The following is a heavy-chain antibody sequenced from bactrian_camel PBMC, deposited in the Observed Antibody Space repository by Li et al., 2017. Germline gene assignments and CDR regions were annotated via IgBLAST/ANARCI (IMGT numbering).Heavy chain of an antibody. D-gene: IGHD2*01. CDR2: IDRIGATT. Sequence: QVQLVESGGGLVHPGGSLRLSCAASGFRFSIYHMNWVRRAPGKGLEWVSGIDRIGATTDYADSVKGRFTISRDNDKNTLYLQVNDLKTDDTAVYYCARGRYSGRTYDRFDYWGQGTQVTVS. J-gene: IGHJ4*01. V-gene: IGHV3S1*01. CDR3: ARGRYSGRTYDRFDY. CDR1: GFRFSIYH.